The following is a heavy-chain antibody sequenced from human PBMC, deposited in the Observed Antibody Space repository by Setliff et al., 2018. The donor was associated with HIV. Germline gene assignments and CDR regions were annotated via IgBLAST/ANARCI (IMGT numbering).Heavy chain of an antibody. J-gene: IGHJ4*02. CDR2: ISWDGGSA. CDR3: AKSTGSVLGTYYFDY. V-gene: IGHV3-43D*04. Sequence: PGGSLRLSCAASGFTFDDYAMHWVRQAPGKGLEWVSLISWDGGSAYYADSVKGRVTISRDNGKNSLYLEMRSLRLEDTALYSCAKSTGSVLGTYYFDYWGQGTMVTVS. CDR1: GFTFDDYA. D-gene: IGHD3-16*01.